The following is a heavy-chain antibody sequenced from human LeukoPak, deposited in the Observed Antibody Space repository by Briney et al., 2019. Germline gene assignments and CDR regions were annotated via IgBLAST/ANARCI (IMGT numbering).Heavy chain of an antibody. CDR3: ARSLSVVGFRQTEFDP. V-gene: IGHV4-4*07. Sequence: PSETLSLTCTVSGGSISSYFWTWIRQPAGKGLEWIGRIYSSGSTNYNPSLKSRVTMSVDRSKNQFSLKLSSVTAADTAVYYCARSLSVVGFRQTEFDPWGQGTLVTVSS. CDR2: IYSSGST. D-gene: IGHD2-15*01. CDR1: GGSISSYF. J-gene: IGHJ5*02.